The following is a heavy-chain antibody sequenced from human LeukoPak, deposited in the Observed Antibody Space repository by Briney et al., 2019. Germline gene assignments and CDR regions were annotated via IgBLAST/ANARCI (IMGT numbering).Heavy chain of an antibody. D-gene: IGHD3-10*01. J-gene: IGHJ4*02. Sequence: GGSLRLSCAASGFAFRDYWLRWVRQAPGKGLEWVANIKHDGSEKYYVDSVRGRFTVSRDNAKNSVYLQMNSLRAEDTAVYYCAREYYYSDSGHGSFRYWGQGTLVTVSS. CDR2: IKHDGSEK. CDR1: GFAFRDYW. V-gene: IGHV3-7*01. CDR3: AREYYYSDSGHGSFRY.